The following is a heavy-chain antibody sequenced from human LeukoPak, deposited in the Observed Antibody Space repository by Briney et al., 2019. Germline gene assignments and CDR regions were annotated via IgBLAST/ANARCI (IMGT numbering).Heavy chain of an antibody. CDR2: ISYDGSTK. CDR1: GLTFSSHG. V-gene: IGHV3-30*18. J-gene: IGHJ1*01. CDR3: AKESGSRSYGAYFPH. Sequence: PGGSPRLSCAASGLTFSSHGMQWVRQAPGKGLEWVAVISYDGSTKYYADSVKGRFTISRDNSKSTLYLQMNSLRAEDTAVYYCAKESGSRSYGAYFPHWGQGTLVTASS. D-gene: IGHD6-13*01.